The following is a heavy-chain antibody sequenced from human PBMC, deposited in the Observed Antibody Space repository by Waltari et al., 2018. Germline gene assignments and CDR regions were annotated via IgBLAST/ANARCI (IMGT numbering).Heavy chain of an antibody. D-gene: IGHD5-12*01. CDR3: VRGGSYGSMDY. Sequence: EVQLVESGGGALQPGGSLRLSCAASGFTFRDYWMYWVRQGPGKGLLWVLRIKRDGSTTTYADSVKGRFTISRDNAKNTLDLQMNSVRVEDSAVYFCVRGGSYGSMDYWGQGTLVSVSS. CDR1: GFTFRDYW. CDR2: IKRDGSTT. V-gene: IGHV3-74*01. J-gene: IGHJ4*02.